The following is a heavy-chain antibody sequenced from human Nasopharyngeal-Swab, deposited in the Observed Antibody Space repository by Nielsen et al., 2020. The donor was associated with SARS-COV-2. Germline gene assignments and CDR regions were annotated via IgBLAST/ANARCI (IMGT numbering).Heavy chain of an antibody. J-gene: IGHJ4*02. CDR1: DGSFSGYY. V-gene: IGHV4-34*01. CDR3: ARSQPRGIGSGYLDWPVEGQIDY. CDR2: FNHIGST. D-gene: IGHD3-22*01. Sequence: SETLTLTCAAYDGSFSGYYWSWIRKPQGKGLEWIGEFNHIGSTNYTPSLKSRVTISVATSKNQFSLTQCSVTAAVTAVYYCARSQPRGIGSGYLDWPVEGQIDYWGQGTLVTVSS.